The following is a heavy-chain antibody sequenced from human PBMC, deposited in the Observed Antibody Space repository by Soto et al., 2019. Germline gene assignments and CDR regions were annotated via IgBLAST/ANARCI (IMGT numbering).Heavy chain of an antibody. V-gene: IGHV3-7*03. CDR3: ARDRGSGSYYNRFDY. CDR1: GFTFSSYW. CDR2: IKQDGSEK. D-gene: IGHD3-10*01. Sequence: TGGSLRLSCAASGFTFSSYWMSWVRQAPGKGLEWVANIKQDGSEKYYVDSVKGRFTISRDNAKNSLYLQMNSLRAEDTAVYYCARDRGSGSYYNRFDYWGQGTLVTSPQ. J-gene: IGHJ4*02.